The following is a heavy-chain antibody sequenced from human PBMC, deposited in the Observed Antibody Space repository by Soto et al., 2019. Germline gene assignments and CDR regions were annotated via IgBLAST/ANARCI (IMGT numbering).Heavy chain of an antibody. CDR3: TRPRYGSGCDY. J-gene: IGHJ4*02. CDR2: INSDGTGT. V-gene: IGHV3-74*01. Sequence: PGGSLSLSCAASGFTFSNYWMHWVRQAPGKGPGWVSPINSDGTGTGYPDSVKGRFTISRDNAKNTLYLQMNSLIAEDTALYYCTRPRYGSGCDYWGQGTLVTVSS. CDR1: GFTFSNYW. D-gene: IGHD3-10*01.